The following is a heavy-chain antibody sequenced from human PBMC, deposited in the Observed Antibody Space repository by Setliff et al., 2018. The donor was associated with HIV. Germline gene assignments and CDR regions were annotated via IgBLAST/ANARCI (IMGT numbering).Heavy chain of an antibody. CDR3: APHMGIH. V-gene: IGHV3-23*01. CDR1: GFTFSNYW. J-gene: IGHJ4*02. CDR2: ISGSGSTP. Sequence: GGSLRLSCAASGFTFSNYWMHWVRQAPGKGPVWVSGISGSGSTPYYSDSVKGRFTISRDNSKNTLYLQMDSPRPEDTAVYFCAPHMGIHWGRGTQVTVSS. D-gene: IGHD1-26*01.